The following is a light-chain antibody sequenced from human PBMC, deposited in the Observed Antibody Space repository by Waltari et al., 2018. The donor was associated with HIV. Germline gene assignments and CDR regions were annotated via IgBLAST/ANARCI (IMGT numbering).Light chain of an antibody. CDR2: FGN. V-gene: IGLV1-36*01. J-gene: IGLJ3*02. CDR3: STWDDSRSAVV. Sequence: QSALTQEASVSGTVGQKVTLSCTGDHTNIGSYAVAWYQKHSHGAPKTVIFGNSLPSGISDRFSGSRSGTTASLTISGLQTEDEADYYCSTWDDSRSAVVFGGGTKLTVL. CDR1: HTNIGSYA.